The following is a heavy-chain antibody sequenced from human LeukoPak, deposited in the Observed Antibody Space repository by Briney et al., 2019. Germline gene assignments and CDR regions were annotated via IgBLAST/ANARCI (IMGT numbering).Heavy chain of an antibody. CDR2: ISSSSSYI. D-gene: IGHD3-10*01. J-gene: IGHJ4*02. Sequence: GGSLRLSCAASGFTFSSYSMNWVRQAPGKGLEWVSSISSSSSYIYYADSVKGRFTISRDNGKKSVFLQMDSLRLDDTAVYYCASGPGWNYYWGQRTRVTVSS. CDR3: ASGPGWNYY. V-gene: IGHV3-21*04. CDR1: GFTFSSYS.